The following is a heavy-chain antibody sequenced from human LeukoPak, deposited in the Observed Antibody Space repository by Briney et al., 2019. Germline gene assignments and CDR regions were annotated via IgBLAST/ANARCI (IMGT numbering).Heavy chain of an antibody. D-gene: IGHD4-17*01. J-gene: IGHJ6*03. CDR1: GYTFIRYG. CDR3: ARSVLGDYYLGCYYMDV. V-gene: IGHV1-18*01. Sequence: ASVKVSCKASGYTFIRYGISWLRQAPGQVLEWMGWISAYNGIANYAQNLQGRVTMTTDTSTSTAYMELRSLRSDDTAVYYCARSVLGDYYLGCYYMDVWGKGTTVTVSS. CDR2: ISAYNGIA.